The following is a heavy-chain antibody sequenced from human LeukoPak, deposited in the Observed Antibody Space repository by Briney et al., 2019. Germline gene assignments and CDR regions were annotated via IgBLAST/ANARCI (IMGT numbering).Heavy chain of an antibody. CDR2: IFASGSTT. CDR3: ARDGIIVGAI. D-gene: IGHD1-26*01. CDR1: GFTFSGYA. Sequence: PGGSLRLSCAASGFTFSGYAMNWVRQAPGKGLEWVSLIFASGSTTKYADSVKGRFTISRDNSKNTLYLQMNSLRAEDTAVYYCARDGIIVGAIWGQGTLVTVSS. V-gene: IGHV3-NL1*01. J-gene: IGHJ4*02.